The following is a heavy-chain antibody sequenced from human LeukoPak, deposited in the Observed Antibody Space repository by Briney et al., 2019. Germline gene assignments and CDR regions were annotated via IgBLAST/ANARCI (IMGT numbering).Heavy chain of an antibody. CDR2: INHSGST. V-gene: IGHV4-34*01. Sequence: SETLSLTCTVSGGSISSYYWSWIRQPPGKGLEWIGEINHSGSTNYNPSLKSRVTISVDTSKNQFSLKLSSVTAADTAVYYCARGFPWLYYWGQGPLVTVSS. CDR1: GGSISSYY. J-gene: IGHJ4*02. CDR3: ARGFPWLYY. D-gene: IGHD5-24*01.